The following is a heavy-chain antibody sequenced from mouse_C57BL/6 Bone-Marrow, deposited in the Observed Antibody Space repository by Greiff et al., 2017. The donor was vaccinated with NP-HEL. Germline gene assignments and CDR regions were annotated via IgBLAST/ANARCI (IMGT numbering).Heavy chain of an antibody. D-gene: IGHD2-3*01. J-gene: IGHJ1*03. Sequence: EVQVVESGGGLVQPGGSLKLSCAASGFTFSDYYMYWVRQTPEKRLAWVAYISNGGGSTYYPDTVKGRFTISRDNAKNTLYLQMSRLKSEDTAMYYCARHPWLLRNWYFDVWGTGTTVTVSS. V-gene: IGHV5-12*01. CDR1: GFTFSDYY. CDR2: ISNGGGST. CDR3: ARHPWLLRNWYFDV.